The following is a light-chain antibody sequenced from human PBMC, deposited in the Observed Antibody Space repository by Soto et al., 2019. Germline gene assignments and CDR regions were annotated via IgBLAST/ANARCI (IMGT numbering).Light chain of an antibody. V-gene: IGKV3-20*01. CDR3: QQYGSSGT. Sequence: EILLTQSPATLSLSPGERATLSCRASQSIGLAIAWYQHKPGQAPRLLIFDASQRATGIPDRFSGSGSGTDFTLTISRLEPEDFAVYYCQQYGSSGTFGQGTRLEIK. J-gene: IGKJ5*01. CDR2: DAS. CDR1: QSIGLA.